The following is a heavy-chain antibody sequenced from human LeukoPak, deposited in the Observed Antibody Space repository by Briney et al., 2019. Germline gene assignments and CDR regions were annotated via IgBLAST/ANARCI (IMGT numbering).Heavy chain of an antibody. J-gene: IGHJ3*02. D-gene: IGHD3-10*01. CDR1: GFTFSSYA. CDR2: ISGSGGST. CDR3: ARDPTIRGIIIGDAYDT. Sequence: PGGSLRLSCAASGFTFSSYAMSWVRQAPGKGLEWVSAISGSGGSTYYADSVKGRFTISRDNSKNTLYLQMNSLRVEDTALYYCARDPTIRGIIIGDAYDTWGQGTVVTVSS. V-gene: IGHV3-23*01.